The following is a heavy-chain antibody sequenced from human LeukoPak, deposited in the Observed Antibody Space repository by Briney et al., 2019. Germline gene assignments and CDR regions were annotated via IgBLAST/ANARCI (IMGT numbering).Heavy chain of an antibody. CDR2: ITNSGTTI. CDR3: ARDGHYDILTGYFQD. D-gene: IGHD3-9*01. CDR1: GFTFTDYY. J-gene: IGHJ1*01. Sequence: GGSLRLSCAASGFTFTDYYMSWIRQAPGKGLAWVSYITNSGTTIYYADSVKGRFTISRDNAKNSLYLQMNSLRAEDTAVYYCARDGHYDILTGYFQDWGQGTLVTVSS. V-gene: IGHV3-11*01.